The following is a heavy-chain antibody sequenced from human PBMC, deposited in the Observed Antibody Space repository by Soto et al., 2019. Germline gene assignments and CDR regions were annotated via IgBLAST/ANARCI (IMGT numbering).Heavy chain of an antibody. V-gene: IGHV1-8*01. CDR1: AYRFTHND. Sequence: SVKVCCKAPAYRFTHNDVSLVRQATGQGLEWMGWMNPGSGDTGYAQKFQGRVTMTRDISIATAYMELSSLRSDDTAIYYCARMETFGSLNWFDPWGQGTLVTVSS. J-gene: IGHJ5*02. CDR3: ARMETFGSLNWFDP. CDR2: MNPGSGDT. D-gene: IGHD3-16*01.